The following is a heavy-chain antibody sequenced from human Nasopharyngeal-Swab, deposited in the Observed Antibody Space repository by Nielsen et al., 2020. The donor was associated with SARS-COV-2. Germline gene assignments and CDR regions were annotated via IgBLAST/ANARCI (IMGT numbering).Heavy chain of an antibody. CDR1: GFTFSSYS. CDR2: ISPEGDVI. J-gene: IGHJ4*02. CDR3: SRDLSGPFDF. D-gene: IGHD2-15*01. V-gene: IGHV3-74*01. Sequence: GGSLRLSCAASGFTFSSYSMNWVRQAPGKGLVWVARISPEGDVIDHADSVRGRLTISRDNARNTLYLQMNSLKAEDTAVYYCSRDLSGPFDFWGLGTLVTVSS.